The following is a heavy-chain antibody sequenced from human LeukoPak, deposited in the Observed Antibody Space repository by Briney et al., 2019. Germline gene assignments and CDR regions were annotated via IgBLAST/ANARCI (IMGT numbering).Heavy chain of an antibody. CDR3: AEDRWRDGSSSFDN. J-gene: IGHJ4*02. CDR1: GYTFSSYS. CDR2: ISTYNGNT. V-gene: IGHV1-18*01. Sequence: GASVKVSCKASGYTFSSYSINWVRRAPGQGLEWMGWISTYNGNTNYAQKLQGRVTMTTDTSTSTAYMELRSLRSDDTAVYYCAEDRWRDGSSSFDNWGQGTLVTVSS. D-gene: IGHD6-6*01.